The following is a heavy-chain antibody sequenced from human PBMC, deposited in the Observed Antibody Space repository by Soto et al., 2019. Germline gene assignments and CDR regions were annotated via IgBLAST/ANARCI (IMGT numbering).Heavy chain of an antibody. J-gene: IGHJ3*02. Sequence: GASVNVSCKPSGGTFSSYSMSWVRQAPGQGLECMGWIIPIFGTANYAQKFQGRVTITADESTSTAYMEPSSLRSEDTAVYYCARSWGSETYYYDSSGYYGAFDIWGQGTMVTVSS. V-gene: IGHV1-69*13. CDR1: GGTFSSYS. CDR3: ARSWGSETYYYDSSGYYGAFDI. D-gene: IGHD3-22*01. CDR2: IIPIFGTA.